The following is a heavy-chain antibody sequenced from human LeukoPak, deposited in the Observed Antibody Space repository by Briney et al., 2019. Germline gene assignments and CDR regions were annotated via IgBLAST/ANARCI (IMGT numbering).Heavy chain of an antibody. CDR2: IIPILGIA. D-gene: IGHD3-3*01. V-gene: IGHV1-69*04. CDR1: GGTFSSYT. Sequence: SSVKVSCKASGGTFSSYTISWVRQAPGQGLEWMGRIIPILGIANYAQKFQGRVTITADKSTSTAYMELSSLRSEDTAVYYCAKDSEPTYDFWSGYPTWDYWGQGTLVTVSS. J-gene: IGHJ4*02. CDR3: AKDSEPTYDFWSGYPTWDY.